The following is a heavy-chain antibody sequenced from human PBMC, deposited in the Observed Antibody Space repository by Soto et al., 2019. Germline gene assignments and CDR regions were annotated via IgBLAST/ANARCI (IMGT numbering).Heavy chain of an antibody. Sequence: QVQLVESGGGVVQPGRSRRLSCAASGFTFSSYAMHWVRQAPGKGLEWVAVISYDGSNKYYADSVKGRFTISRDNSKNTLYLQMNSLRAEDTAVYYCARVGGAINFDYWGQGNLVTVSS. CDR3: ARVGGAINFDY. V-gene: IGHV3-30-3*01. D-gene: IGHD3-16*01. J-gene: IGHJ4*02. CDR1: GFTFSSYA. CDR2: ISYDGSNK.